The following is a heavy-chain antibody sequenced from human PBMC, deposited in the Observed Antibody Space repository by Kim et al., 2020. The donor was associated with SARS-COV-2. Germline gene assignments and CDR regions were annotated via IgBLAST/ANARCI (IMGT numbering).Heavy chain of an antibody. CDR2: NT. V-gene: IGHV1-18*01. Sequence: NTNYAQKLQGRVTRTTDTSTSTAYMELRSLRSDDTAVYYCARTLKSGYVDWGQGTLVTVSS. J-gene: IGHJ4*02. CDR3: ARTLKSGYVD. D-gene: IGHD5-12*01.